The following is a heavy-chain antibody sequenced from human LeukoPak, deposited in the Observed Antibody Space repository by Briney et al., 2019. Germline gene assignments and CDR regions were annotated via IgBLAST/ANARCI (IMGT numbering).Heavy chain of an antibody. D-gene: IGHD3-22*01. Sequence: SETLSLTCTVSGGSISSGDYYWNWIRQPPGKGLEWIGEINHSGSTNYNPSLKSRVTISVDTSKNQFSLELSSVTAADTAVYYCARGDYYDSSGPKVPLDYWGQGTLVTVSS. CDR1: GGSISSGDYY. CDR2: INHSGST. CDR3: ARGDYYDSSGPKVPLDY. J-gene: IGHJ4*02. V-gene: IGHV4-39*07.